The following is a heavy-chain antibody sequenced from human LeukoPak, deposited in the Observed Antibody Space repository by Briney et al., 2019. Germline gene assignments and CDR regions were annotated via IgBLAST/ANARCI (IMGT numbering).Heavy chain of an antibody. D-gene: IGHD3-10*01. CDR3: ASGLWFGSRDY. V-gene: IGHV3-23*01. Sequence: PGGSLRLSCGASGFTFSSYAMSWVRQAPGKGLEWVSAISGSGSTTYYPDSVKGRFTISRDNSKSTLYLQMNSLRAEDTAVYYCASGLWFGSRDYWGQGTLVTVSS. CDR2: ISGSGSTT. J-gene: IGHJ4*02. CDR1: GFTFSSYA.